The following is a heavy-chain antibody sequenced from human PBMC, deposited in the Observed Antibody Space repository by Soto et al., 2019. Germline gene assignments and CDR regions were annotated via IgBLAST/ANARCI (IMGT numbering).Heavy chain of an antibody. V-gene: IGHV3-30*18. CDR2: ISYDGSHK. CDR1: GFTFSNYG. Sequence: QVQLVESGGGVVQPGRSLRLSCEAYGFTFSNYGFHWVRQAPGKGLEWVAVISYDGSHKYYTDSVKGRFTISRDNSKNTVSLQMNNLRPDDTAVYYCAKESGEPHDPPLYNWFDPWGRGTLVTVSS. CDR3: AKESGEPHDPPLYNWFDP. J-gene: IGHJ5*02. D-gene: IGHD3-16*01.